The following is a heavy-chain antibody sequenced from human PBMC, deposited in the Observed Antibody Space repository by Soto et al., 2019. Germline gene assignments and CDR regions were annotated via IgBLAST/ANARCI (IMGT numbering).Heavy chain of an antibody. CDR2: VSSSSTTI. V-gene: IGHV3-48*02. J-gene: IGHJ4*02. Sequence: EVQLVESGGGLVQPGGSLRLSCAASGFTFSSYSMNWVRQAPGKWLEWVAYVSSSSTTIYYADSVKGRFTISRDNAKNALNMQMNSLRDAATAVYYCARDLGYGLFDYWGQGTLVAVSS. D-gene: IGHD5-18*01. CDR3: ARDLGYGLFDY. CDR1: GFTFSSYS.